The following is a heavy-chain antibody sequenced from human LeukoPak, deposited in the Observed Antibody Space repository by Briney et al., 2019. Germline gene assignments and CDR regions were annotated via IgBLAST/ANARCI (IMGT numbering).Heavy chain of an antibody. CDR2: IYYSGST. J-gene: IGHJ6*02. D-gene: IGHD3-10*01. V-gene: IGHV4-59*08. Sequence: SETLSLTCTVSGGSISSYYWSWIRRPPGKGLEWIGYIYYSGSTNYNPSLKSRVTISVDTSKNQFSLKLSSVTAADTAVYYCARGRGVPPSYYYYGMDVWGQGTTVTVSS. CDR3: ARGRGVPPSYYYYGMDV. CDR1: GGSISSYY.